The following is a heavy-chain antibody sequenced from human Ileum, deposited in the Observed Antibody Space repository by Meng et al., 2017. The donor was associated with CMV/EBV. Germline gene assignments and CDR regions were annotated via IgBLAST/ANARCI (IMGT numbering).Heavy chain of an antibody. Sequence: GESLKISCAASGFTFAKYWMTWVRQAPGKGLEWVANIKQDGSEKNYVDSVKGRFTISRDNSNNSVYLQMSSLRAEDTSVYYCARWGGEKSTYGFDYWGQGTLVTVSS. D-gene: IGHD2-8*01. CDR3: ARWGGEKSTYGFDY. CDR1: GFTFAKYW. CDR2: IKQDGSEK. J-gene: IGHJ4*02. V-gene: IGHV3-7*01.